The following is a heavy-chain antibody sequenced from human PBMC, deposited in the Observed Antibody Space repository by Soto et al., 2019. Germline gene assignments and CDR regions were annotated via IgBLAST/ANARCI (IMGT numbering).Heavy chain of an antibody. J-gene: IGHJ4*02. D-gene: IGHD1-1*01. CDR2: IYSGGST. Sequence: EVQLVESGGGLVQPGGSLRLSCAASGFTVSSNYMSWVRQAPGKGLEWVSVIYSGGSTSYADSVKGRFTISRHNSKNTLYLQMSSLRAEDTAVYYCARVNWNDPYFDFDYWCQGTLVSVSS. CDR1: GFTVSSNY. CDR3: ARVNWNDPYFDFDY. V-gene: IGHV3-53*04.